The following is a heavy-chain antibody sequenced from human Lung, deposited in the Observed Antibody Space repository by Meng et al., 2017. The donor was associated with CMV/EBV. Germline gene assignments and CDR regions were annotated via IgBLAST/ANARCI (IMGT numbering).Heavy chain of an antibody. V-gene: IGHV1-69*05. CDR1: GGTFSSYA. CDR2: IIPIFGTA. CDR3: ARVGPLVVPAAPPDYSNYGFDY. J-gene: IGHJ4*02. Sequence: SVXVSCKASGGTFSSYAISWVRQAPGQGLEWMGGIIPIFGTANYAQKFQGRVTITTDESTSTAYMELSSLRSEDTAVYYCARVGPLVVPAAPPDYSNYGFDYWGQGTRVTGAS. D-gene: IGHD2-2*01.